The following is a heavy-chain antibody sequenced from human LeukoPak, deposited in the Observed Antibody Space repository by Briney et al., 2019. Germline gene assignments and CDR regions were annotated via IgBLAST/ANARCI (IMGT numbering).Heavy chain of an antibody. V-gene: IGHV4-4*02. CDR3: ARDGLTFGEIIVHAAFDI. CDR1: GGSISSSNW. CDR2: IYHSGST. Sequence: SGTLSLTCAVSGGSISSSNWWSWVRQPPGKGLEWIGEIYHSGSTNYNPSLKSRVTISVDKSKNQFSLKLSSVTAADTAVYYCARDGLTFGEIIVHAAFDIWGQGTMVTVSS. D-gene: IGHD3-16*02. J-gene: IGHJ3*02.